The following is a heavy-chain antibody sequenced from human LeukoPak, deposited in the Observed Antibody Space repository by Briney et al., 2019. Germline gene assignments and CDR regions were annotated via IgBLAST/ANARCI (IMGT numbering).Heavy chain of an antibody. CDR2: IYYSGST. CDR1: GGSISSHY. CDR3: ARVTYYYDAPSFDI. V-gene: IGHV4-59*11. J-gene: IGHJ3*02. Sequence: PSETLSLTCTVSGGSISSHYWSWTRQPPGKGLEWIGYIYYSGSTNYNPSLKSRVTISVDTSKNQFSLKLSSVTAADTAVYYCARVTYYYDAPSFDIWGQGTMVTVSS. D-gene: IGHD3-22*01.